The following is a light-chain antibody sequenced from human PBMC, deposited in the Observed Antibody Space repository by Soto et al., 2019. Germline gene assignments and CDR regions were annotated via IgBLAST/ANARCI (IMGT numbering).Light chain of an antibody. J-gene: IGKJ1*01. CDR1: QSVSSSY. CDR3: QQYGSSPPT. Sequence: VLTHAPGTLSLSPGERVTLSCRASQSVSSSYLAWYQQKPGQAPRLLIYGASSRATGIPDRFSGSGSGTDFTLTISRLEPEDFAVYYCQQYGSSPPTFGQGTKVDI. V-gene: IGKV3-20*01. CDR2: GAS.